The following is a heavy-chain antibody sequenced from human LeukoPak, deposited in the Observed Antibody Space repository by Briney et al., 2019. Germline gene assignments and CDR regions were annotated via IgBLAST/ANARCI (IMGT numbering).Heavy chain of an antibody. CDR1: GFTLSDYY. CDR2: ISSSDTYI. CDR3: ARGSAMVLRRGRRPYYFDY. V-gene: IGHV3-11*06. J-gene: IGHJ4*02. D-gene: IGHD5-18*01. Sequence: GGSLRLSCAASGFTLSDYYMSWIRQAPGKGLEWVSSISSSDTYIHYADSVKGRFTISRDNAKNSLYLQMNSLRAEDTAVYYCARGSAMVLRRGRRPYYFDYWGQGTLVTVSS.